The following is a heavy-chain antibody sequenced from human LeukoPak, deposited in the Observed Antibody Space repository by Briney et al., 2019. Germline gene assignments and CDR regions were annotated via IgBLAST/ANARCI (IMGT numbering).Heavy chain of an antibody. CDR2: ISENGDYI. J-gene: IGHJ4*02. CDR3: ARGVAVAGKTYFDY. D-gene: IGHD6-19*01. V-gene: IGHV3-21*04. Sequence: GGSQRLSCAAPGITSNIYTMSWVRQAPGKGLEWVSAISENGDYIYYADSVKGRYTISRDNAKNSLYLQMNSLRAEDTAVYYCARGVAVAGKTYFDYWGQGTLVTVSS. CDR1: GITSNIYT.